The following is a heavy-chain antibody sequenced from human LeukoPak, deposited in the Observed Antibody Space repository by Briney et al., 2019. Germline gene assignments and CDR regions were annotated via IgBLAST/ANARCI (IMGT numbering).Heavy chain of an antibody. J-gene: IGHJ4*02. Sequence: GPLRLSCAGSGFAFESFTMTWVRQAPGKGLEWVSLISDTGRDINYADSVRGRFTISRDNTKNSLFLQMDSLRVEDTAIYYCAKGLFSAYDKYLDSWGQGTLVTVSS. D-gene: IGHD5-12*01. CDR1: GFAFESFT. CDR2: ISDTGRDI. V-gene: IGHV3-21*04. CDR3: AKGLFSAYDKYLDS.